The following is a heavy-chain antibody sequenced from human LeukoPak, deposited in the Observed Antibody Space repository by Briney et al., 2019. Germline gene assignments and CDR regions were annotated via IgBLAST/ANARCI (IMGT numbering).Heavy chain of an antibody. J-gene: IGHJ6*02. CDR2: ISGNSRFR. CDR3: ARDLNTGMDV. CDR1: GFTFSSYA. V-gene: IGHV3-21*05. Sequence: GGSLRLSCAASGFTFSSYAMPWIRQAPGKGLEWLSYISGNSRFREYADSVKGRFTISRDNARNLLFLQMDSLRAEDTAVYYCARDLNTGMDVWGRGTTVTVSS. D-gene: IGHD2/OR15-2a*01.